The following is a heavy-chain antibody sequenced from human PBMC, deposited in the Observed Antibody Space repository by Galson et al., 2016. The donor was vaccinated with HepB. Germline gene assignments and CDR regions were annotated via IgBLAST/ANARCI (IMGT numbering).Heavy chain of an antibody. V-gene: IGHV3-30-3*01. CDR1: GFTFSSYS. CDR3: ARPGGYGGHAFDP. CDR2: ISYDGSNK. J-gene: IGHJ5*02. Sequence: SLRLSCAASGFTFSSYSMHWVRQAPGKGLEWVAVISYDGSNKYYADSVKGRFTISRDNSKNTLYLQMDSLRIEETAVYYCARPGGYGGHAFDPWGQGTLVTVSS. D-gene: IGHD4-23*01.